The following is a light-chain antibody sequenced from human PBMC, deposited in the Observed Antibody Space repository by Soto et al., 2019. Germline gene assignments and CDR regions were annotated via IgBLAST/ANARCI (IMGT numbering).Light chain of an antibody. CDR3: QQRSNWPIA. V-gene: IGKV3-11*01. Sequence: EIVLTQSPATLSLSPGERATLSCRASQSVYSYLAWYQQKPGQAPRLLIYDASNRATGIPARFRGSGAGTDFTLPISSLEPEDFAVYYCQQRSNWPIAFGQGTRRESK. J-gene: IGKJ5*01. CDR2: DAS. CDR1: QSVYSY.